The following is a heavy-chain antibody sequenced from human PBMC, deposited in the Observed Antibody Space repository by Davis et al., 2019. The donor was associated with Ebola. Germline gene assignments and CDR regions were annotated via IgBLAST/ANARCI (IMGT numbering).Heavy chain of an antibody. CDR3: ATLRGGDYFDY. CDR1: GFSFSDYS. Sequence: PGGSLRFSCVATGFSFSDYSMNWVRQAPGKGPEWVAIIKQDGGEKYYVDSVKGRFTISRDNAKNSLFLQMNSLRAEDTAVYYCATLRGGDYFDYWGQGTLVTVSS. J-gene: IGHJ4*02. D-gene: IGHD1-26*01. V-gene: IGHV3-7*01. CDR2: IKQDGGEK.